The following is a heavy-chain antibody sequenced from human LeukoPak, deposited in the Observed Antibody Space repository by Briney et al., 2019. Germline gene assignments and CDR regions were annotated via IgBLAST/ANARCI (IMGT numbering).Heavy chain of an antibody. CDR2: ISGSGGST. V-gene: IGHV3-23*01. CDR1: GFTFSSYA. Sequence: PGGSLRLSCAASGFTFSSYAMSWVRQAPGKGLEWVSAISGSGGSTYYADSVKGRFTISRDNSKNTLCLQMNSLRAEDTAVYYCAKGAAAGLSAWGYFDYWGQGTLVTVSS. D-gene: IGHD6-13*01. CDR3: AKGAAAGLSAWGYFDY. J-gene: IGHJ4*02.